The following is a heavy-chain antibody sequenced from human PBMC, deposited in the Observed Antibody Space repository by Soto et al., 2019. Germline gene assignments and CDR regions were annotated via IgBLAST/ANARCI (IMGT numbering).Heavy chain of an antibody. CDR1: GFTFTRYS. CDR3: AIESEDLTSNFDY. CDR2: ISSTTNYI. J-gene: IGHJ4*02. Sequence: EVQLVESGGGLVKPGGSLRLSCAASGFTFTRYSMNWVRQAPGKGLEWVSSISSTTNYIYYGDSMKGRFTISRENAKNSLYQEMNSLRAEDTAVYYCAIESEDLTSNFDYLGKGTLVTVSS. V-gene: IGHV3-21*06.